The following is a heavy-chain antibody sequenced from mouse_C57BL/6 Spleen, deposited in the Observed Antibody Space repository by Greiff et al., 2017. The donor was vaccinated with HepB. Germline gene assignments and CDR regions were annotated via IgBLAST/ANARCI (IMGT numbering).Heavy chain of an antibody. CDR1: GYAFSSSW. V-gene: IGHV1-82*01. CDR3: ARPSAYAMDY. J-gene: IGHJ4*01. Sequence: QVQLKESGPELVKPGASVKISCKASGYAFSSSWMNWVKQRPGKGLEWIGRIYPGDGDTNYNGKFKGKATLTADKSSSTAYMQLSSLTSEDSAVYFCARPSAYAMDYWGQGTPVTVSS. CDR2: IYPGDGDT.